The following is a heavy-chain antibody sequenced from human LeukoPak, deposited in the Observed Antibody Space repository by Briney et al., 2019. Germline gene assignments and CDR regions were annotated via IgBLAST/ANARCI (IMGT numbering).Heavy chain of an antibody. CDR1: GFTFSSYE. V-gene: IGHV3-48*03. Sequence: GGSLRLSCAASGFTFSSYEMNWVRQAPGKGLEWISCISGSGGAVYYADSVKGRFTISRDNAKNSLYLQMNSLRAEDTAVYNCARGFRDTAMFLDYWGQGTLVTVSS. CDR2: ISGSGGAV. D-gene: IGHD5-18*01. J-gene: IGHJ4*02. CDR3: ARGFRDTAMFLDY.